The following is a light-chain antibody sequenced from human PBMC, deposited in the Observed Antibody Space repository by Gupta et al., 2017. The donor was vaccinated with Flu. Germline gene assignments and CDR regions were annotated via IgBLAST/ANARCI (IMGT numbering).Light chain of an antibody. V-gene: IGLV2-11*01. Sequence: QSALTQPRSVSGSPGPSVTISCTGTSSDVGGYNYVSWYQQHPGKAPKLMIYDVSKRPSGVPDRFSGSKSGNTASLTISGLQAEDEADYYCCSYAGSYTYVFETGTKVTVL. CDR2: DVS. CDR3: CSYAGSYTYV. CDR1: SSDVGGYNY. J-gene: IGLJ1*01.